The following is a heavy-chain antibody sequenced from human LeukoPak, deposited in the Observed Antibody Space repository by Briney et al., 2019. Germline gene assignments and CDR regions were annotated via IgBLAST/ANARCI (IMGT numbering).Heavy chain of an antibody. Sequence: GGSLRLSCAASGFTFSSYSMNWVRQAPGKGLEWVSSISSSSSYVYYADSVKGRFTISRDNAKNSLYLQMNSLRAEDTAVYYCARDKFDVGAHDYWGQGTLVTVSS. CDR3: ARDKFDVGAHDY. J-gene: IGHJ4*02. CDR1: GFTFSSYS. V-gene: IGHV3-21*01. CDR2: ISSSSSYV. D-gene: IGHD1-26*01.